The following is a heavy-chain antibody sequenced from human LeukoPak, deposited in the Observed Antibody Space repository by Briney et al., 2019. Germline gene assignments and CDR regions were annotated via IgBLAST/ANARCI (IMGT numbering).Heavy chain of an antibody. Sequence: ASVKVSCKASGYTFTNYYMHWVRQAPGQGLEWMGIINPSGGSTIYAQKFQGRVTMTADTSTDTVCMELSSLRSEDTAVYYCATEGKMVRGVYTDYWGQGTLVTVSS. CDR3: ATEGKMVRGVYTDY. CDR2: INPSGGST. D-gene: IGHD3-10*01. V-gene: IGHV1-46*01. CDR1: GYTFTNYY. J-gene: IGHJ4*02.